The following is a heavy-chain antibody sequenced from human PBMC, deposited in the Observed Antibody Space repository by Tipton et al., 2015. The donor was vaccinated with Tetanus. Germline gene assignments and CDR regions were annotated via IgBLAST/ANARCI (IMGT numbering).Heavy chain of an antibody. J-gene: IGHJ4*02. CDR2: INSDGSST. V-gene: IGHV3-74*01. CDR1: GFTFSSYW. Sequence: AASGFTFSSYWMHWVRQAPGKGLVWVSRINSDGSSTSYADSVKGRFTISRDNAKNTLYLQMNSLRAEDTAVYYCARDPGSGWYPFDYWGQGTLVTVSS. CDR3: ARDPGSGWYPFDY. D-gene: IGHD6-19*01.